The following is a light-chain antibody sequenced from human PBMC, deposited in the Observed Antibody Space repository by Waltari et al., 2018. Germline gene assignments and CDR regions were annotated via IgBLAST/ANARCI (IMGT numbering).Light chain of an antibody. CDR2: DGT. CDR1: TSDIGYHKF. J-gene: IGLJ2*01. V-gene: IGLV2-14*01. Sequence: QSALTQPASVSGSPGQSIAISCTGTTSDIGYHKFFSGYQQNPGKAPKLIIYDGTGRPSGVSDRFSGSKSGNTASLTISGLQAEDEADYYCSSYTSSRTLIFGGGTKVTV. CDR3: SSYTSSRTLI.